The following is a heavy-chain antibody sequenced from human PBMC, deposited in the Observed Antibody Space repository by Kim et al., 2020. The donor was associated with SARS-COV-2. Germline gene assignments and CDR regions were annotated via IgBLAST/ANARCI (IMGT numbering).Heavy chain of an antibody. Sequence: SGTTYHHPSLKSRVTMSLDTSKSQFSRNVSSVTAADTAVYYCAKGRGMDVWGQGTTVTVSS. CDR3: AKGRGMDV. J-gene: IGHJ6*02. CDR2: SGTT. V-gene: IGHV4-28*03.